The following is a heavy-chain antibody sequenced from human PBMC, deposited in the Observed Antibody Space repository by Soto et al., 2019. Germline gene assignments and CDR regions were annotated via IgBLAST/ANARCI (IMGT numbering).Heavy chain of an antibody. CDR1: GFTFSSYW. Sequence: VGSLILSCAASGFTFSSYWMHWVRQAPGKGLVWVSRINSDGSSTSYADSVKGRFTISRDNAKNTLYLQMYSLRADDTAVYYCARSALYGSGSFSYWGQGTLVTVSS. J-gene: IGHJ4*02. CDR2: INSDGSST. CDR3: ARSALYGSGSFSY. D-gene: IGHD3-10*01. V-gene: IGHV3-74*01.